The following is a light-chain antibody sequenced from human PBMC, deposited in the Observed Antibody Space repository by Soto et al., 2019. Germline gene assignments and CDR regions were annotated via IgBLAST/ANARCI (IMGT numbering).Light chain of an antibody. Sequence: EIVLTQSPGTLSLSPGERVTLSCRASQSVTSSYLAWYQQKPGQAPRLLIYDASSRATGIPDRFSGSGSGTDFTLTISRLEPEDFVVYYCQQYGSSPPWTFGQGTKVDIK. CDR2: DAS. CDR3: QQYGSSPPWT. J-gene: IGKJ1*01. V-gene: IGKV3-20*01. CDR1: QSVTSSY.